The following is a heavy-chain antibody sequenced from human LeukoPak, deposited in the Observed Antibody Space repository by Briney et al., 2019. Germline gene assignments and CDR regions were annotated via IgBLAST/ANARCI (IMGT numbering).Heavy chain of an antibody. CDR1: GFALSSYS. CDR3: ARVRGSGWYFDY. V-gene: IGHV3-48*01. D-gene: IGHD6-19*01. CDR2: ITSSGGII. Sequence: GSLRLSCAASGFALSSYSMNWVRQAPGKGLEWVLYITSSGGIIYYADSVKGRFIISRDSAKNSLYLQMNSLRAEDTAVYYCARVRGSGWYFDYWGQGALVTVSS. J-gene: IGHJ4*02.